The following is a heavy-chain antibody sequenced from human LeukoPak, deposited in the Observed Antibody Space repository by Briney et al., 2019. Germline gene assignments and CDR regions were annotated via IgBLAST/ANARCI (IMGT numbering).Heavy chain of an antibody. CDR2: IYYSGST. D-gene: IGHD2-15*01. V-gene: IGHV4-30-4*01. CDR1: GGSISSGDYY. Sequence: SETLSLTCTVSGGSISSGDYYWSWIRQPPGKGLEWIGYIYYSGSTYYNPSLKSRVTISVDTSKNQFSLKLSSVTAADTAVYYCARDALVAAARFGYYYGMDVWGQGTTVTVSS. CDR3: ARDALVAAARFGYYYGMDV. J-gene: IGHJ6*02.